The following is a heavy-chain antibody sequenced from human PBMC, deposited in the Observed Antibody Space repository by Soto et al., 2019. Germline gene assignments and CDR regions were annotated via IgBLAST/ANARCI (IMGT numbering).Heavy chain of an antibody. CDR1: GGSFSGYY. V-gene: IGHV4-34*01. CDR2: INHSGST. D-gene: IGHD6-13*01. J-gene: IGHJ6*02. Sequence: PSETLSLTCAVYGGSFSGYYWSWIRQPPGKGLEWIGEINHSGSTNYNPSLKSRVTISVDTSKNQFSLKLSSVTAADTAVYYCARVPGYSSSWYVHYYYGMDVWGQGTTVTVS. CDR3: ARVPGYSSSWYVHYYYGMDV.